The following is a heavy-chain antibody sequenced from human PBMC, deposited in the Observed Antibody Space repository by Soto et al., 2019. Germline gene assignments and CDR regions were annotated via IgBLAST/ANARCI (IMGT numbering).Heavy chain of an antibody. V-gene: IGHV4-59*01. CDR3: ARGLGRIMCFGADAGAPYYFDN. D-gene: IGHD3-3*01. J-gene: IGHJ4*02. CDR1: GGSLGSYY. CDR2: VFNTGRA. Sequence: LSLTCTVSGGSLGSYYWSWIRQPPGKVLEWIGYVFNTGRANYNASVKSRVSISLDTSNYQFSLKLSSVTAADTAVYYCARGLGRIMCFGADAGAPYYFDNGGRGPLATVPS.